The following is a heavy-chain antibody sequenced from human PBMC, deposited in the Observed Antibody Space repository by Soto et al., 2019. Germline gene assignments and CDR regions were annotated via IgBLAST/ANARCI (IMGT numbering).Heavy chain of an antibody. D-gene: IGHD3-10*01. CDR2: IYYSGST. CDR1: GGSISSYY. CDR3: ARGMGLLWFGELSSYYYSMDV. Sequence: KTSETLSLTCTVSGGSISSYYWSWIRQPPGKGLEWIGYIYYSGSTNYNPSLKSRVTISVDTSKNQFSLKLSSVTAADTAVYYCARGMGLLWFGELSSYYYSMDVWGQGTTVTVSS. J-gene: IGHJ6*02. V-gene: IGHV4-59*12.